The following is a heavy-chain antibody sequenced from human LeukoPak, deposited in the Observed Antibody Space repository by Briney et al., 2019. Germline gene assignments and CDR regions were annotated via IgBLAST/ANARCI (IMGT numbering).Heavy chain of an antibody. D-gene: IGHD5-18*01. J-gene: IGHJ4*02. V-gene: IGHV3-9*01. CDR1: GFTFDDYA. CDR2: ISWNSGTI. Sequence: PGGSLRLSCAASGFTFDDYAMHWVRQDLGKGLEWVSGISWNSGTIGYADSVKGRFTISRDNAKNSLYLQMNSLRAEDTALYYCAKAGGEIMVKGRIDYWGQGTLVTVSS. CDR3: AKAGGEIMVKGRIDY.